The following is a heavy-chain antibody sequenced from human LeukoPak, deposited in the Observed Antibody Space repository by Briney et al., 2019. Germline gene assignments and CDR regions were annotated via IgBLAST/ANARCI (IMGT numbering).Heavy chain of an antibody. CDR2: IYYSGST. CDR3: ARVVSQLLIFDY. D-gene: IGHD2-2*01. J-gene: IGHJ4*02. V-gene: IGHV4-31*03. CDR1: GGSISSGGYY. Sequence: SETLSLTCTASGGSISSGGYYWSWIRQHPGKGLEWIGYIYYSGSTYYNSSLKSRVTISVDTSKNQFSLKLSSVTAADTAVYYCARVVSQLLIFDYWGQGTLVTVSS.